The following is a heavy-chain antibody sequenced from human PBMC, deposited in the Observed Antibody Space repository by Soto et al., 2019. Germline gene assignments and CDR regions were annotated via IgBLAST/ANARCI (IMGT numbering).Heavy chain of an antibody. Sequence: ASVKVSCKASGYTFTSYYMHWVRQVPGQGLEWMGIINPSGGSTSYAQKFQGRVTMTTDTSTSTAYMELRSLRSDDTAVYYCARAGYYYGSGSYYNPYYYGMDVWGQGTTVTVSS. CDR3: ARAGYYYGSGSYYNPYYYGMDV. J-gene: IGHJ6*02. V-gene: IGHV1-46*01. CDR2: INPSGGST. CDR1: GYTFTSYY. D-gene: IGHD3-10*01.